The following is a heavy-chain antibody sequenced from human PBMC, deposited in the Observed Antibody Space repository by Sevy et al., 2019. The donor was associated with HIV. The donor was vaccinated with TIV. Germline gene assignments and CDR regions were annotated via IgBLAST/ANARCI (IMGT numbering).Heavy chain of an antibody. J-gene: IGHJ4*02. CDR2: IRSDRSVM. CDR3: VRDTQFGFDY. CDR1: GFRFSDEP. Sequence: GGSLRLSCVASGFRFSDEPMNWVRQAPGKGLEWISNIRSDRSVMSYADTVRGRFTVSRDNARNSLSLQLNSLRDEDTALYYCVRDTQFGFDYWGQGTLVTVSS. D-gene: IGHD3-16*01. V-gene: IGHV3-48*02.